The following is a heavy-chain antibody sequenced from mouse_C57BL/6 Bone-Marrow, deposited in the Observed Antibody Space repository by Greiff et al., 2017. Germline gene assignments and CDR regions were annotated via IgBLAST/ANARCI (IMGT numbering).Heavy chain of an antibody. D-gene: IGHD2-5*01. V-gene: IGHV1-63*01. CDR2: IYPGGGYT. CDR1: GYTFTNYW. CDR3: ALYSNWYFDV. Sequence: QVQLQQSGAELVRPGTSVKMSCKASGYTFTNYWIGWAKQRPGHGLEWIGDIYPGGGYTNYNEKFKGKATLTADKSSSTAYMQFSSLTSEDSAIYYCALYSNWYFDVWGTGTTVTVSS. J-gene: IGHJ1*03.